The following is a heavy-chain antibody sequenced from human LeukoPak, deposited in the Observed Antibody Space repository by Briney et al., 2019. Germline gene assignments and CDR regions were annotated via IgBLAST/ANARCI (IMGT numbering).Heavy chain of an antibody. D-gene: IGHD3-10*01. V-gene: IGHV3-21*01. J-gene: IGHJ4*02. CDR1: GFTFSSYS. Sequence: GGSLRLSCAASGFTFSSYSMNWVRQAPGKGLEWVSSISSSSSYIYYADSVKGRFTISRDNAKNSPYLQMNSLRAEDTAVYYCARDTYGPLQAGGYWGQGTLVTVSS. CDR2: ISSSSSYI. CDR3: ARDTYGPLQAGGY.